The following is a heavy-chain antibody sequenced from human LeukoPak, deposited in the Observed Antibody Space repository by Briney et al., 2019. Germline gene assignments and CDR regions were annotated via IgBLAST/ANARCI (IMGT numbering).Heavy chain of an antibody. CDR3: ARDLGCSSTSCAMFADAFDI. CDR1: GGSISSGGYY. J-gene: IGHJ3*02. Sequence: SETLSLTCTASGGSISSGGYYWSWIRQHPGKGLEWIGYIYYSGSTYYNPSLKSRVTISVDTSKNQFSLKLSSVTAADTAVYYCARDLGCSSTSCAMFADAFDIWGQGTMVTVSS. CDR2: IYYSGST. V-gene: IGHV4-31*03. D-gene: IGHD2-2*01.